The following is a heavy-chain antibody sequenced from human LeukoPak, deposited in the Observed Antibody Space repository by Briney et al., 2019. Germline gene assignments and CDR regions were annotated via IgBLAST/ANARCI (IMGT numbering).Heavy chain of an antibody. CDR3: ARVLGGYDILTGYWTEFDY. V-gene: IGHV3-66*01. CDR2: IYSGGST. J-gene: IGHJ4*02. CDR1: GFTVSGNY. Sequence: GGSLRLSCAASGFTVSGNYMSWVRQAPGKGLEWVSVIYSGGSTYYADSVKGRFTISRDNSKNTLYLQMNSLRAEDTAVYYCARVLGGYDILTGYWTEFDYWGQGTLVTVSS. D-gene: IGHD3-9*01.